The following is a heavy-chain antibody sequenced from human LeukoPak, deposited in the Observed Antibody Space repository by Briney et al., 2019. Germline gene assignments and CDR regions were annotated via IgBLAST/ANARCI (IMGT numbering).Heavy chain of an antibody. CDR3: ATDYSGSSREFDY. CDR1: GYTFTSYD. J-gene: IGHJ4*02. V-gene: IGHV1-24*01. CDR2: FDPEDGET. Sequence: EASVKVSCKASGYTFTSYDINWVRQATGQGLEWMGGFDPEDGETIYAQKFQGRVTMTEDTSTDTAYMELSSLRSEDTAVYYCATDYSGSSREFDYWGQGTLVTVSS. D-gene: IGHD3-10*01.